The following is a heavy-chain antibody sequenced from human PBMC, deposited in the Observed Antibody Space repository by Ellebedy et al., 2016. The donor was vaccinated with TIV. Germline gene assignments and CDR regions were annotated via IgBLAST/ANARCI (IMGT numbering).Heavy chain of an antibody. CDR3: ARGGGYQLLVDAFDI. CDR2: ISWNSGSI. CDR1: GFTFDDYA. Sequence: GGSLRLSXAASGFTFDDYAMHWVRQAPGKGLEWVSGISWNSGSIGYADSVKGRFTISRENAKNSLYLQMNSLRAGDTAVYYCARGGGYQLLVDAFDIWGQGTTVTVSS. V-gene: IGHV3-9*01. J-gene: IGHJ3*02. D-gene: IGHD2-2*01.